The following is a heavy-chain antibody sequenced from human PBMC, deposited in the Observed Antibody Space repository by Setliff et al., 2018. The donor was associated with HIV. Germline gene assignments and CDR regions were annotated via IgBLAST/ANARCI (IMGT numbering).Heavy chain of an antibody. CDR2: ISAYNGNT. Sequence: AASVKVSCKASKGTFTTYRFTWVRQAPGQGLEWMGWISAYNGNTNYAQKLQGRVTMTTDTSTSTAYMELRSLRSDDTAVYYCARVVVRGVTFIAEYFQHWGQGTLVTVSS. D-gene: IGHD3-10*01. CDR1: KGTFTTYR. V-gene: IGHV1-18*01. J-gene: IGHJ1*01. CDR3: ARVVVRGVTFIAEYFQH.